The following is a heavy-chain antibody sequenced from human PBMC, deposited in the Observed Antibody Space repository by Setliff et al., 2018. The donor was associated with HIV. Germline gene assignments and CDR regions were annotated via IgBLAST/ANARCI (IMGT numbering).Heavy chain of an antibody. Sequence: PSETLSLTCTVSGGSISSGSYYWTWIRQPAGKGLEWIVQIYTSGSTNYNPSLKSRVIISVDTSKNQFSLKLSTVTAADTAVYSCARRQSYYDILNGPACDALDIWGQGTKVTVSS. CDR2: IYTSGST. CDR3: ARRQSYYDILNGPACDALDI. D-gene: IGHD3-9*01. J-gene: IGHJ3*02. CDR1: GGSISSGSYY. V-gene: IGHV4-61*09.